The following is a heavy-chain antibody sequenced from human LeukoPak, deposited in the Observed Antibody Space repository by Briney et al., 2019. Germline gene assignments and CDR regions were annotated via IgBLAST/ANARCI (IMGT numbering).Heavy chain of an antibody. Sequence: GGSLRPSCAASGFTFSSYGMHWVRQAPGKGMEWVAFIRYDGSNKYYADSVKGRFTISRDNSKNTLYLQMNSLRAEDTAVYYCAKDRKVTIFGVVTPNWFDPWGKGTLVTVSS. CDR3: AKDRKVTIFGVVTPNWFDP. CDR2: IRYDGSNK. V-gene: IGHV3-30*02. J-gene: IGHJ5*02. D-gene: IGHD3-3*01. CDR1: GFTFSSYG.